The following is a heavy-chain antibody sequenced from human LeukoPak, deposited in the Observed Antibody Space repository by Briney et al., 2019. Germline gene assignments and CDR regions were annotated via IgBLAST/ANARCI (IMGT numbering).Heavy chain of an antibody. J-gene: IGHJ4*02. Sequence: GGSLRLSCAASGFTFNTYVMSWVRQAPGKGLEWVSAINGGGSNTYYADSVKGRFTISRDNAKNSLYLEMNSLRDEDTAVYYCARDLAWGAYWGQGTLVTVSS. CDR1: GFTFNTYV. V-gene: IGHV3-23*01. D-gene: IGHD4/OR15-4a*01. CDR3: ARDLAWGAY. CDR2: INGGGSNT.